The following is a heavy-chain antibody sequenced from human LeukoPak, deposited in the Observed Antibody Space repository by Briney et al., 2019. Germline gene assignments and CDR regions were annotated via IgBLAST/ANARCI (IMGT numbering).Heavy chain of an antibody. D-gene: IGHD6-6*01. V-gene: IGHV1-69*05. J-gene: IGHJ5*02. CDR1: GGPFTSYA. Sequence: SVKLSCKASGGPFTSYAIIWGRQAPGQGLEWMGGIILSFGTANYAQKSQGRVTITTDEPTSTAYKELSSLRSAHTAVYYCARGVRSFDSSSSNWSAPCGQATLVTVSS. CDR2: IILSFGTA. CDR3: ARGVRSFDSSSSNWSAP.